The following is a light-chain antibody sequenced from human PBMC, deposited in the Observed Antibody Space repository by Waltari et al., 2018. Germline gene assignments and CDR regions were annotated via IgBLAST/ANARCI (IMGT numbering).Light chain of an antibody. CDR2: DAS. Sequence: EIVLTQSPATLSLSPGERATLSCRASQSVRTYLAWYQQNPGQAPRLLIYDASKRATDIPARFSCRGSGTDVTLTISSLEPEDFAVYYCQQRSTWPRVYTFGQGTKVEIK. J-gene: IGKJ2*01. V-gene: IGKV3-11*01. CDR1: QSVRTY. CDR3: QQRSTWPRVYT.